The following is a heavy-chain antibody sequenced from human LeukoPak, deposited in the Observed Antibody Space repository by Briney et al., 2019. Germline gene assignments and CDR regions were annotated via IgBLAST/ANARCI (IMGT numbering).Heavy chain of an antibody. V-gene: IGHV3-33*01. Sequence: GGSLRLSCAASGFTFSSYGMHWVRQAPGKGLEWVAVIWYDGSNKYYADSVKGRSTISRDNAKNSLYLQMNSLRAEDTAVYYCARSPVEMAQEGDYFDYWGQGTLVTVSS. CDR3: ARSPVEMAQEGDYFDY. D-gene: IGHD5-24*01. CDR2: IWYDGSNK. J-gene: IGHJ4*02. CDR1: GFTFSSYG.